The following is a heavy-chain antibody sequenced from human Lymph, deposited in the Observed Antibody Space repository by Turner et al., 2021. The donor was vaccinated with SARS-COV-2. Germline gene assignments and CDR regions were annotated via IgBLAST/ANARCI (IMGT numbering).Heavy chain of an antibody. CDR2: IRSKAYGGTT. CDR3: TRVKYCTGGSCYGYHFDY. Sequence: EVQLVESGGGLVQPGQSLRLSCTASGFTLGDYAMSWVRQAPGKGLEWVGFIRSKAYGGTTKYAASVKGRFTISRDDSKSIAYLQMNSLKTEDTAVYYCTRVKYCTGGSCYGYHFDYWGQGTLVTVSS. V-gene: IGHV3-49*04. D-gene: IGHD2-15*01. J-gene: IGHJ4*02. CDR1: GFTLGDYA.